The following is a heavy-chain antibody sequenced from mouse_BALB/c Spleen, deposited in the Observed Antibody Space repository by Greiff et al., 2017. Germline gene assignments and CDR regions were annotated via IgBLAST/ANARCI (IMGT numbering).Heavy chain of an antibody. J-gene: IGHJ1*01. CDR3: ARDQVMGLNGYFDV. CDR2: INSNGGST. V-gene: IGHV5-6-3*01. CDR1: GFTFSSYG. Sequence: EVKLVESGGGLVQPGGSLKLSCAASGFTFSSYGMSWVRQTPDKRLELVATINSNGGSTYYPDRVKGRFTISRDNAKNTLYLQMSSLKSEDTAMYYCARDQVMGLNGYFDVWGAGTTVTVSS. D-gene: IGHD2-2*01.